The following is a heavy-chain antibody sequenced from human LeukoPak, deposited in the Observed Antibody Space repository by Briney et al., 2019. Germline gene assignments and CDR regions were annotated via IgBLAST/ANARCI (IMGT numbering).Heavy chain of an antibody. D-gene: IGHD1-7*01. CDR1: GYTFTSYY. V-gene: IGHV1-46*01. CDR3: ARAGQNYDPGDY. CDR2: INPSGGST. J-gene: IGHJ4*02. Sequence: ASVKVSCKASGYTFTSYYMHWVRQAPGQGLEWMGIINPSGGSTSYAQKFQGRVTMTRDTSTSTVYMELSSLRSEDTAVYYRARAGQNYDPGDYWGQGTLVTVSS.